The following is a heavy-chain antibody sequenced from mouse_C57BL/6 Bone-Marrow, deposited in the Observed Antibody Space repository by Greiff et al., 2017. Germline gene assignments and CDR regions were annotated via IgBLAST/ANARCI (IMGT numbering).Heavy chain of an antibody. CDR1: GYTFTSYW. V-gene: IGHV1-59*01. D-gene: IGHD3-3*01. Sequence: VQLKQPGAELVRPGTSVKLSCKASGYTFTSYWMHWVKQRPGQGLEWIGVIDPSDSYTNYNQKFKGKATLTVDTSSSTAYMQLSSLTSEDSAVYYCARRGDCYFDYWGQGTTLTVSS. CDR3: ARRGDCYFDY. J-gene: IGHJ2*01. CDR2: IDPSDSYT.